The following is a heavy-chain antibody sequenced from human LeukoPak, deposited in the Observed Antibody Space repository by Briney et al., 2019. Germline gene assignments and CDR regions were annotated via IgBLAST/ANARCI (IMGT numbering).Heavy chain of an antibody. CDR3: ARIGGSVDIGWFFDC. CDR2: IKQDGSEK. V-gene: IGHV3-7*01. CDR1: GFTFVNYW. Sequence: GGSLRLSCAASGFTFVNYWRRWVRQAPGKGLEWVANIKQDGSEKLYLDSLKGRFTISRDNAKNSLYLQMNSLRAEDTAVYYCARIGGSVDIGWFFDCWGQGTLVTVSS. D-gene: IGHD6-19*01. J-gene: IGHJ4*02.